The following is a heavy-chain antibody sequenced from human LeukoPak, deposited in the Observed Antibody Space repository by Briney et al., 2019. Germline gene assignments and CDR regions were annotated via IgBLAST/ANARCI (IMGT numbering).Heavy chain of an antibody. Sequence: GRSLRLSCAASGFTFSSYGMHWVRQAPGKGLEWVAVIWYDGSNKYYADSVKGRFTISRDNSKNTLYLQMNSLRAEDTAVYYCASYYDSSGYYRFAYWGQGTLVTFSS. J-gene: IGHJ4*02. CDR2: IWYDGSNK. CDR3: ASYYDSSGYYRFAY. D-gene: IGHD3-22*01. CDR1: GFTFSSYG. V-gene: IGHV3-33*01.